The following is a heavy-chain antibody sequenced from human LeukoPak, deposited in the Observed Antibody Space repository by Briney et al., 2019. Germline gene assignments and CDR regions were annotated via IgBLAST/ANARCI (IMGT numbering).Heavy chain of an antibody. CDR1: GYTFTGYY. V-gene: IGHV1-2*02. D-gene: IGHD6-13*01. Sequence: ASVKVSCKASGYTFTGYYMHWVRQAPGQGLEWMGWVNPNSGGTNYAQKFQGRVTMTRDTSISTAYMELSRLRSDDTAVYYCARGIFGYSSSWYFFDYWGQGTLVTVSS. CDR2: VNPNSGGT. CDR3: ARGIFGYSSSWYFFDY. J-gene: IGHJ4*02.